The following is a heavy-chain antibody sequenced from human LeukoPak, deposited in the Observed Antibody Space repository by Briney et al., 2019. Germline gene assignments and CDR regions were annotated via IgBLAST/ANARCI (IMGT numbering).Heavy chain of an antibody. Sequence: GGSLRLSCAASGSTFSSYSMNWVRQAPGKGLEWVSSISSSSSYIYYADSVKGRFTISRDNAKNSLYLQMNNLGAEDTAVYECASLAAAAALGFDYWGQGTLVTVSS. D-gene: IGHD6-13*01. J-gene: IGHJ4*02. V-gene: IGHV3-21*01. CDR1: GSTFSSYS. CDR2: ISSSSSYI. CDR3: ASLAAAAALGFDY.